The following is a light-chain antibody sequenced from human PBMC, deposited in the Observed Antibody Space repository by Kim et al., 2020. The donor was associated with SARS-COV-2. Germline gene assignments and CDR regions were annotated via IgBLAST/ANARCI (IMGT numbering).Light chain of an antibody. CDR3: YSAADNNGRV. CDR2: KDS. J-gene: IGLJ2*01. CDR1: VLAKKY. V-gene: IGLV3-27*01. Sequence: SYELTQPSSVSVSPGQTARITCSGDVLAKKYARWFQQKPGQAPVLVIYKDSERPSGIPERFSGSSSGTTVTLTISGAQVEDEADYYCYSAADNNGRVFGGGTQLTV.